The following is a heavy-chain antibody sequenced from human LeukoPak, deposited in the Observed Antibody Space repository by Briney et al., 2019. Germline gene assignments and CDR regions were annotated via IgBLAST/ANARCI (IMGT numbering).Heavy chain of an antibody. Sequence: PGGSLRLSFAASGFTFSTYAMSWVPQAPGKGLEWVSAISGSGGNTYYADSVKGRFTISRDNSKNTLYLQMNSLRVEDTAVYYCAKIAVAGTSDYWGQGTLVTVSS. CDR2: ISGSGGNT. V-gene: IGHV3-23*01. D-gene: IGHD6-19*01. J-gene: IGHJ4*02. CDR3: AKIAVAGTSDY. CDR1: GFTFSTYA.